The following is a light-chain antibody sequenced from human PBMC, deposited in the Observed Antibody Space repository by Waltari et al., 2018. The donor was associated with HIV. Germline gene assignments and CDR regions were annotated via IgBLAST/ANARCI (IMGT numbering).Light chain of an antibody. CDR3: QSADSNASLWV. Sequence: SYELTQPPSLSVSPGQTARLTCSRNALTKQYPSWHPPRPGQAPVLVIYKDTERPSGIPERFSGSSSGTTATLTIIGVQEQDEADYHCQSADSNASLWVFGGGTKLTVL. J-gene: IGLJ3*02. V-gene: IGLV3-25*03. CDR1: ALTKQY. CDR2: KDT.